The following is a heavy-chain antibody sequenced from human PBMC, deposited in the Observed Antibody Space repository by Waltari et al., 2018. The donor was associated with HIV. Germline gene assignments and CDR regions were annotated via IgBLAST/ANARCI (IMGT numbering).Heavy chain of an antibody. CDR2: IGPGSEP. J-gene: IGHJ6*02. D-gene: IGHD3-16*01. V-gene: IGHV3-13*05. Sequence: VQLVESGGGLVQPGGSLRLSCVASGFTFSSYDLHWVRQVTGKGLGWFSTIGPGSEPSSSDSVEGRFTTSRENAKRSIYLQMDSLRAGDTAVYYCARGGGLGTFSTLGHGMDVWGQGTTVIVSS. CDR3: ARGGGLGTFSTLGHGMDV. CDR1: GFTFSSYD.